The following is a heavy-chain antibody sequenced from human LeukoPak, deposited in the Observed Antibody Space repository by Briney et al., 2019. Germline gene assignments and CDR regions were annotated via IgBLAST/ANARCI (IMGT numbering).Heavy chain of an antibody. Sequence: SGGSLGLSCAASGFTFDDYAVHWVRQAPGKGLEWVSGISWNSGSIGYADSVKGRFTISRDNAKNSLYLQMNSLRAEDTALYYCAKMAVAGPGVDYWGQGTLVTVSS. J-gene: IGHJ4*02. CDR2: ISWNSGSI. D-gene: IGHD6-19*01. V-gene: IGHV3-9*01. CDR1: GFTFDDYA. CDR3: AKMAVAGPGVDY.